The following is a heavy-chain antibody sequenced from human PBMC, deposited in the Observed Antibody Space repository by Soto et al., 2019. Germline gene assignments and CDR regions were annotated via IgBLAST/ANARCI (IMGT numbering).Heavy chain of an antibody. CDR1: GYSFTRDW. V-gene: IGHV5-51*01. D-gene: IGHD6-6*01. CDR2: VYPGDSDT. Sequence: PGEALKISCKGSGYSFTRDWIGWGRQMPGKGLELMGVVYPGDSDTRYSPSFQGQVTISADKSITTAYLQWSSLKASDTAMYYCTRSEQLYTFDSWGQGXLVTVYS. J-gene: IGHJ4*02. CDR3: TRSEQLYTFDS.